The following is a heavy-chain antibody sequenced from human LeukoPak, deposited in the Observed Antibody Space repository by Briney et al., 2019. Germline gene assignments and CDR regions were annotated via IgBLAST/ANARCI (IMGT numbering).Heavy chain of an antibody. D-gene: IGHD6-19*01. V-gene: IGHV3-20*04. J-gene: IGHJ4*02. CDR3: AAGDASGWYFDY. CDR1: GFTFDDCG. CDR2: INWNGGGT. Sequence: GGSLRLSCAGSGFTFDDCGMSWVRQAPGKGLEWVSGINWNGGGTGYADSVKGRFTISRDNAKNSLYLQMNSLRVEDKALYYCAAGDASGWYFDYWGQGTLVTVSS.